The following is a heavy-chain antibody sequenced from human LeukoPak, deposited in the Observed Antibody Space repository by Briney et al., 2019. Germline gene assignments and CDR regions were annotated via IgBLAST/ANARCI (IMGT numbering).Heavy chain of an antibody. D-gene: IGHD3-22*01. CDR3: ARGRYDSSGYYALFDY. J-gene: IGHJ4*02. V-gene: IGHV3-21*01. Sequence: GGSLRLSCAASGFTFSNYNMNWVRQAPGKGLEWVSSISRSSIYKYYADSVKGRFTISRDNAKNSVYLQMNSVRAGDTAVYYCARGRYDSSGYYALFDYWGQGTLVTVSS. CDR2: ISRSSIYK. CDR1: GFTFSNYN.